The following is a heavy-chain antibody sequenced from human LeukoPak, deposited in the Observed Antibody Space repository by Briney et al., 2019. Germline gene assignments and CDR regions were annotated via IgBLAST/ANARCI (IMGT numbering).Heavy chain of an antibody. D-gene: IGHD1-26*01. Sequence: QPGGSLRLSCAASGFTLSSYEMNWVSQAPGKGLEWVSYISSSGSTIYYADSVKGRFTISRDNAKNSLYLQMNSLRAEDTAVYYCARDSASLYSGSYSDYWGQETLVTVSS. CDR2: ISSSGSTI. V-gene: IGHV3-48*03. CDR3: ARDSASLYSGSYSDY. CDR1: GFTLSSYE. J-gene: IGHJ4*02.